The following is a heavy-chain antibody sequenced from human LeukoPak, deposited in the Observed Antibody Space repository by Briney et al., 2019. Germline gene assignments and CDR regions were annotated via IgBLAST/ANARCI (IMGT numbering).Heavy chain of an antibody. V-gene: IGHV3-48*03. CDR1: GFTFSSYE. CDR2: ISRSGSTI. Sequence: GGSLRLSCAASGFTFSSYEMIWVRQAPGKGLECVSYISRSGSTIYYADSVKGRFTISRDNAKNSLYLQMNSLRAEDTAVYYCGRGFTGDYGDAFDIWGQGTMVTVSS. J-gene: IGHJ3*02. D-gene: IGHD4-17*01. CDR3: GRGFTGDYGDAFDI.